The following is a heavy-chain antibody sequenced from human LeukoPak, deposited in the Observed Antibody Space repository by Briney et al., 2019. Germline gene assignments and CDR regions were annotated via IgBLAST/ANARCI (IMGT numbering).Heavy chain of an antibody. CDR3: ARDRAAAARQPVDY. CDR1: GFTFSSYN. J-gene: IGHJ4*02. CDR2: ISSSSTYI. V-gene: IGHV3-21*01. D-gene: IGHD6-13*01. Sequence: GGSLRLSCAASGFTFSSYNMNWVRQAPGKGLESVSSISSSSTYIYYADSVKGRFTISRDNAKNSLYLQMNSLRAEDTAVYYCARDRAAAARQPVDYWGQGTLVTVSS.